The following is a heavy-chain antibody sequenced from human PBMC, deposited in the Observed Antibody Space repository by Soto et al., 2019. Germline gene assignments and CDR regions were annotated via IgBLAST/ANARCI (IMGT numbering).Heavy chain of an antibody. CDR2: VIPMFGTA. V-gene: IGHV1-69*01. CDR3: AVGFKLDYYPWDV. J-gene: IGHJ6*02. CDR1: GGIFTASA. D-gene: IGHD3-10*01. Sequence: QVQLVQSGAEVRKPGSSVKVSCRSSGGIFTASAISWVRQAPGQGPEWMGGVIPMFGTANYPQRFQGRVTITADESTNTAYLQLSSLRSEDTAVYFCAVGFKLDYYPWDVWGQGTTVTVSS.